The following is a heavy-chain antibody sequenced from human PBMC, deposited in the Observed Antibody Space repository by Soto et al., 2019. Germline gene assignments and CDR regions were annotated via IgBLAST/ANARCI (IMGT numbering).Heavy chain of an antibody. Sequence: ASVKVSCKAFGYTITVYYMHWLRQAPGQRLEWMGWINADNGNTKYAQKFQGRVTITRDTSASTAYMELSSLRSDDTAVSYCARDDPVGATGYWGQGTLVTVSS. V-gene: IGHV1-3*01. CDR2: INADNGNT. J-gene: IGHJ4*02. CDR3: ARDDPVGATGY. D-gene: IGHD1-26*01. CDR1: GYTITVYY.